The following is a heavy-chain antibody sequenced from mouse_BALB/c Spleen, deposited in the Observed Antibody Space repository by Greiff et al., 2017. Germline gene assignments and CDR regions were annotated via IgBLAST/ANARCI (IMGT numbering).Heavy chain of an antibody. CDR2: ISTYYGDA. CDR1: GYTFTDYA. D-gene: IGHD2-10*02. J-gene: IGHJ4*01. V-gene: IGHV1S137*01. CDR3: ARGYGNYAMDY. Sequence: VQLKESGAELVRPGVSVKISCKGSGYTFTDYAMHWVKQSHAKSLEWIGVISTYYGDASYNQKFKGKATMTVDKSSSTAYMELARLTSEDSAIYYCARGYGNYAMDYWGQGTSVTVSS.